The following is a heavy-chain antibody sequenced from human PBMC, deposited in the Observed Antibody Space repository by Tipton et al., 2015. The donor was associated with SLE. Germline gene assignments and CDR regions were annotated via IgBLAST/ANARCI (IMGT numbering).Heavy chain of an antibody. CDR1: GGSISSYY. J-gene: IGHJ4*02. CDR3: ARHYGDYGYFDY. Sequence: LRLSCTVSGGSISSYYWSWIRQPAGEGLEWIGRIYTSGSTNYNPSLKSRVTMSVDTSKNQFSLKLSSVTAADTAVYYCARHYGDYGYFDYWGQGTLVTVSS. V-gene: IGHV4-4*07. D-gene: IGHD4-17*01. CDR2: IYTSGST.